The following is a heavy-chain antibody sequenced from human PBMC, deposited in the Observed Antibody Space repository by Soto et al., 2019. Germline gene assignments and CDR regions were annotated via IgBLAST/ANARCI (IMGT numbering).Heavy chain of an antibody. CDR3: AKGSSSWYYFDY. J-gene: IGHJ4*02. Sequence: EVQLLESGGGLVQPGGSLRLSCAASGFTFSSYAMSWVRQAPGKGLEWVSAISGSGGSTYYADSVKGRFTISRDNSKNTLYLQMNSMRAEDTAVYYCAKGSSSWYYFDYWGQGTLVTVSS. CDR2: ISGSGGST. D-gene: IGHD6-13*01. CDR1: GFTFSSYA. V-gene: IGHV3-23*01.